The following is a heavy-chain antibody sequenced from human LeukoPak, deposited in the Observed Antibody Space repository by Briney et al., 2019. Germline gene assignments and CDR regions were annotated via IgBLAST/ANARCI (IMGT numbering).Heavy chain of an antibody. D-gene: IGHD3-3*01. J-gene: IGHJ3*02. Sequence: SETLSLTCTVSGGSISSSSYYWGWIRQPPGKGLEWIGSIYYSGSTNYNPSLKSRVTISVDTSKNQFSLKLSSVTAADTAVYYCASFANTYYDFWSGYYSGSADAFDIWGQGTMVTVSS. CDR1: GGSISSSSYY. V-gene: IGHV4-39*07. CDR2: IYYSGST. CDR3: ASFANTYYDFWSGYYSGSADAFDI.